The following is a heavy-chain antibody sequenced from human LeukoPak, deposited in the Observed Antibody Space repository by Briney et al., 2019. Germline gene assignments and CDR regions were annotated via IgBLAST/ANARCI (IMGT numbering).Heavy chain of an antibody. CDR1: GFTVSRSY. V-gene: IGHV3-53*05. CDR3: VKAKVGATFDS. Sequence: GGSLRLSCAASGFTVSRSYMSWVRQGPGRGLEWVSVIHSGGSTYYADSVKGHFTISRDNSKNTVYLQMSSLRPEDTAVYYCVKAKVGATFDSWGQGTLVTVSS. CDR2: IHSGGST. J-gene: IGHJ4*02. D-gene: IGHD1-26*01.